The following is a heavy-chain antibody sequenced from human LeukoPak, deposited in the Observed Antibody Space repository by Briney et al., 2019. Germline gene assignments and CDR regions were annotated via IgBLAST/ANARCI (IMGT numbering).Heavy chain of an antibody. D-gene: IGHD3-10*01. CDR2: IGGGGTTT. CDR1: GFTFNTYA. Sequence: PGGSLRLSCAASGFTFNTYAMNWVRQAPGKGLEWVSGIGGGGTTTFYADSVKGRFTISRDNSKNTLYLQMNSLRAEDTAVYYCARDKRFGGSDAFDIWGQGTMVTVSS. J-gene: IGHJ3*02. CDR3: ARDKRFGGSDAFDI. V-gene: IGHV3-23*01.